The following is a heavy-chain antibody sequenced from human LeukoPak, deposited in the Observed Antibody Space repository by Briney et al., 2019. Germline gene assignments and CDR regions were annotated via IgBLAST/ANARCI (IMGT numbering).Heavy chain of an antibody. CDR1: GFTFTSSA. Sequence: ASVKVSCKASGFTFTSSAMQWVRQARGQRLEWMGWINPNSGGTNYAQKFQGRVTMTRDTSISTAYMELSRLRSDDTAVYYCARDRAYSSGWAWGQGTLVTVSS. D-gene: IGHD6-19*01. CDR2: INPNSGGT. V-gene: IGHV1-2*02. J-gene: IGHJ5*02. CDR3: ARDRAYSSGWA.